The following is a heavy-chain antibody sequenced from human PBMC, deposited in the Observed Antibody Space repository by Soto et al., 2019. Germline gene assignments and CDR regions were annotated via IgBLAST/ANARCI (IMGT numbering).Heavy chain of an antibody. D-gene: IGHD4-17*01. J-gene: IGHJ6*02. CDR2: IDPSDSYT. CDR1: GYSFTSYW. Sequence: ESLKISCKGSGYSFTSYWISWVRQMPGKGLEWMGRIDPSDSYTNYSPSFQGHVTISADKSISTAYLQWSSLKASDTAMYYCARQDTDYGGNYYYYYGMDVWGQGTTVTVSS. V-gene: IGHV5-10-1*01. CDR3: ARQDTDYGGNYYYYYGMDV.